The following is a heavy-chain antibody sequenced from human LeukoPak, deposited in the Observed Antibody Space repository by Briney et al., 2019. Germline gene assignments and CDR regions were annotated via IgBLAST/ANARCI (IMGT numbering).Heavy chain of an antibody. CDR2: IGTSSTNT. V-gene: IGHV3-11*01. CDR3: ARPCGGDCSFLDI. CDR1: GFTFSDWY. J-gene: IGHJ3*02. D-gene: IGHD2-21*01. Sequence: GGSLRLSCAASGFTFSDWYMNWVRQAPGKGLEWISCIGTSSTNTHYADSVKGRFTISRDNTKNSVHLHLKNVRAEDTAVYYCARPCGGDCSFLDIWGQGTMVTVSS.